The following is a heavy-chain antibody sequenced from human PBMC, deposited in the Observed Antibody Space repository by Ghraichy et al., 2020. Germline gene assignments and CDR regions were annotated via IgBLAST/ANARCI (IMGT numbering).Heavy chain of an antibody. D-gene: IGHD6-13*01. J-gene: IGHJ4*02. V-gene: IGHV3-23*01. CDR2: ISGSGGST. CDR3: AKFTRFSSWNSYFDS. CDR1: GFTFNSYA. Sequence: GGSLRLSCAASGFTFNSYAMSWVRQAPGKGLEWVSAISGSGGSTYYADSVKGRFTISRDRSKNTLYLQMNSLRAEDTALYYCAKFTRFSSWNSYFDSWGQGTLVTVSS.